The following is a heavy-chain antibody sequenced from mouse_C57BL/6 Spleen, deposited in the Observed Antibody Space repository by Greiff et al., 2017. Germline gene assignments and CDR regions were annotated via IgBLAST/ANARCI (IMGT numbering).Heavy chain of an antibody. CDR3: ARALELLRSAMDY. J-gene: IGHJ4*01. V-gene: IGHV5-4*01. D-gene: IGHD1-1*01. CDR1: GFTFSSYA. Sequence: EVQLMESGGGLVKPGGSLKLSCAASGFTFSSYAMSWVRQTPEKRLEWVATISDGGSFTHYPDNVKGRFTISRDNARNNLYLQMSHLKTEDTARYDWARALELLRSAMDYWGQGTSVTVSS. CDR2: ISDGGSFT.